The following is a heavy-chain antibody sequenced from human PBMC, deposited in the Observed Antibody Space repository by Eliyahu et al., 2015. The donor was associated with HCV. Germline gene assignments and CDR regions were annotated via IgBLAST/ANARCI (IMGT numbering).Heavy chain of an antibody. D-gene: IGHD5-12*01. CDR1: GFTFXTYV. CDR3: AKAAHSGNFWAGFDY. CDR2: ISGGGGAT. J-gene: IGHJ4*02. Sequence: EVQLLESGGGLVQPGGSLRLSCAVSGFTFXTYVMXWVRQAPGKGLEWVSGISGGGGATYCADSVKGRFTIFRDDSKNTLYLQMNSLRSEDTAVYYCAKAAHSGNFWAGFDYWGQGSLVTVSS. V-gene: IGHV3-23*01.